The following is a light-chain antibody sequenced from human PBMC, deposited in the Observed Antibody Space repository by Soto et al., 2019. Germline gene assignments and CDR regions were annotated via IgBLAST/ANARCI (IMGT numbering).Light chain of an antibody. CDR2: DIS. CDR3: QQRSNRPPT. CDR1: QSIYTY. V-gene: IGKV3-11*01. Sequence: PGERATLSCRASQSIYTYLAWYQQKPGQAPRVLIYDISNRATGIPGRFSGSGSGTDFTLTISSLEPEDFAVYYCQQRSNRPPTFGQGTRLEIK. J-gene: IGKJ5*01.